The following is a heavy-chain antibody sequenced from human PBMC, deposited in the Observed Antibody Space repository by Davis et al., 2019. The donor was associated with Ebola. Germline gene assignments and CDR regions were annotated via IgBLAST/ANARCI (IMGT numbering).Heavy chain of an antibody. V-gene: IGHV3-66*02. CDR1: GFTVSSNY. CDR2: IYSGGST. J-gene: IGHJ4*02. Sequence: GESLKISCAVSGFTVSSNYMSWVRQAPGKGLEWVSVIYSGGSTYYADSVKGRFTISRDNSKNTLYLQMNSLRAEDTAVYYCAKDRIAILGYWGQGTLVTVSS. D-gene: IGHD6-13*01. CDR3: AKDRIAILGY.